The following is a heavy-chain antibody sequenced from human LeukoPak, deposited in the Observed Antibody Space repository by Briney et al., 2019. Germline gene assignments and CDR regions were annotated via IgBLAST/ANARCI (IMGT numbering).Heavy chain of an antibody. CDR1: GFTFSSHW. CDR2: IHEDGSDK. Sequence: GGSLRLSCAASGFTFSSHWMNWVRQAPGKGLEWVANIHEDGSDKYYVDSVKGRFTVSRDNAKNSLYLQMNSLRAEDTAVYYCAKDSPWFDPWGQGTLVTVSS. V-gene: IGHV3-7*05. CDR3: AKDSPWFDP. J-gene: IGHJ5*02.